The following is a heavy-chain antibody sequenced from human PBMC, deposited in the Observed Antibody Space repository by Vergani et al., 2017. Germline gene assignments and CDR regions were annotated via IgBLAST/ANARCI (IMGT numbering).Heavy chain of an antibody. CDR2: TRNKANSYTT. J-gene: IGHJ4*02. CDR1: GFTFSDHY. CDR3: ARVLYYYDSSGYYSPVNYY. D-gene: IGHD3-22*01. V-gene: IGHV3-72*01. Sequence: EVQMVESGGGLVQPGGSLRLSCAASGFTFSDHYMDWGRQAPGKGLEWVGRTRNKANSYTTEYAASGKGRFTISRDDSKNSLYLQMNSLKTEDTAVYSCARVLYYYDSSGYYSPVNYYWGQGTLVSASS.